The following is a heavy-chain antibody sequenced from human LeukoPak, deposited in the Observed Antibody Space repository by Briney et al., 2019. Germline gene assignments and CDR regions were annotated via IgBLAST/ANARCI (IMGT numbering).Heavy chain of an antibody. CDR2: IRYDGSNK. J-gene: IGHJ4*02. D-gene: IGHD6-6*01. CDR1: GFTFSSYG. V-gene: IGHV3-30*02. Sequence: GGSLRLSCAASGFTFSSYGMHWVRQAPGKGLEWVAFIRYDGSNKYYADSVKGRFTISRDNSKNTLYLQMNSLRAEDTAVYYCARAPRIAARPYYFDYWGQGTLVTVSS. CDR3: ARAPRIAARPYYFDY.